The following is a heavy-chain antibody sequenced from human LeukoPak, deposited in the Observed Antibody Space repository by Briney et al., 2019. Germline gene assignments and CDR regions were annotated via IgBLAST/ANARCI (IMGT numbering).Heavy chain of an antibody. Sequence: PSETLSLTCTVSGGSISSDSYYWGWIRQPPGKGLEWIGSMYSSGSTYYNPSLKSRVTISVDTSKNQFSLKLSSVTAADTAVYYCARGPPDCSSTSCYAFDAFDIWGQGTMVTVSS. CDR3: ARGPPDCSSTSCYAFDAFDI. V-gene: IGHV4-39*07. CDR2: MYSSGST. D-gene: IGHD2-2*01. J-gene: IGHJ3*02. CDR1: GGSISSDSYY.